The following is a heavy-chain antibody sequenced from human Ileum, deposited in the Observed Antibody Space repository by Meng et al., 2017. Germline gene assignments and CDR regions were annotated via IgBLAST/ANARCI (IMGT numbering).Heavy chain of an antibody. CDR1: SGSIGSNTY. Sequence: QVQVQESGPGLLRPSGTLSLTCAVSSGSIGSNTYWSWVRHPPGKGLEWIGQISHSGSAYYNPSLKSRVTMSVDKSKSQFSLMLTSVTAADTAIYYCARHGGYSQDFWGQGTLVTVSS. J-gene: IGHJ4*02. CDR2: ISHSGSA. CDR3: ARHGGYSQDF. D-gene: IGHD4-23*01. V-gene: IGHV4-4*02.